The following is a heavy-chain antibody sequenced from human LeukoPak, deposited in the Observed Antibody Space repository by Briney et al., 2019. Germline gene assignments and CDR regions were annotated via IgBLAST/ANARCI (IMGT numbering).Heavy chain of an antibody. CDR1: GGTFSSYA. Sequence: SVKVSCKASGGTFSSYAISWVRQAPGQGLEWMGGIIPIFGTANYAQKLQGRVTMTTDTSTSTAYMELRSLRSDDTAVYYCARDYDRVYYNWFDPWGQGTLVTVSS. V-gene: IGHV1-69*05. CDR3: ARDYDRVYYNWFDP. CDR2: IIPIFGTA. D-gene: IGHD5-12*01. J-gene: IGHJ5*02.